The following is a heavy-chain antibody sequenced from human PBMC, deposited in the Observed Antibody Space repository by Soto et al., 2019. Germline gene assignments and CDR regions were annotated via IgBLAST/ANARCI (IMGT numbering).Heavy chain of an antibody. V-gene: IGHV1-46*01. CDR1: GYTFTSYY. Sequence: QVQMVKSGAEVQKPGASVKVSCRTSGYTFTSYYMHWVRQAPGQGLEWMGIINPTGGSTGYAQKFQGRLTMTRDMSTSTVYMELSGLTSDDTAVYYCVRSGGPIGGSTYYFFYGMDVWGQGTTVTVSS. J-gene: IGHJ6*02. CDR3: VRSGGPIGGSTYYFFYGMDV. D-gene: IGHD3-16*01. CDR2: INPTGGST.